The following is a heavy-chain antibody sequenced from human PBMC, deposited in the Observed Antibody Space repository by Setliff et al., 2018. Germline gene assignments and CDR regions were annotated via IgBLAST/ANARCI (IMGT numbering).Heavy chain of an antibody. J-gene: IGHJ1*01. V-gene: IGHV3-74*01. CDR2: ISSDATTT. Sequence: GGSLRLSCVGSGFTFNGHWGHWVRQVPGKGLQWVSRISSDATTTNYVDSVKGRFIISRDNAKNTVYLQMNSLRAEDTAVYYCAKEGAHSSSFAEYFQHWGQGTLVTVSS. CDR3: AKEGAHSSSFAEYFQH. D-gene: IGHD6-6*01. CDR1: GFTFNGHW.